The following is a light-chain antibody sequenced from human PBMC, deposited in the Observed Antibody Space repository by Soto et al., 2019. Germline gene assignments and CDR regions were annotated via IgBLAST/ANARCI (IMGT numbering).Light chain of an antibody. J-gene: IGLJ2*01. CDR3: ASWDDSLSGLV. CDR1: RSNIGTNY. Sequence: QSVLTQSPSASGTPGQRVTISCSGSRSNIGTNYVYWYQQFPGTAPKLLIYRNNQRPSGVPDRFSGSKSGTSASLAISGLRSEDEADYYCASWDDSLSGLVLGGGTKLTVL. V-gene: IGLV1-47*01. CDR2: RNN.